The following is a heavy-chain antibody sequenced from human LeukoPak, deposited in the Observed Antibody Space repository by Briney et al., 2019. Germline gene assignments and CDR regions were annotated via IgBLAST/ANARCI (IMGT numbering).Heavy chain of an antibody. CDR1: GGSISSYY. CDR3: ARDISGSYPGYFDY. CDR2: VYTSGST. J-gene: IGHJ4*02. D-gene: IGHD1-26*01. Sequence: PSETLSLTCTVSGGSISSYYWSWIRQPAGKGLEWIGRVYTSGSTNYNPSLKSRVTMSVDTSKNQFSLKLSSVTAADTAVYYCARDISGSYPGYFDYWGQGTLVTVSS. V-gene: IGHV4-4*07.